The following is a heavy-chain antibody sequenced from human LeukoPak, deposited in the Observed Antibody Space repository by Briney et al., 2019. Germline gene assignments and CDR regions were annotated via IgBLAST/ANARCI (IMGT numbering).Heavy chain of an antibody. Sequence: PSETLSLTCAVSGGSISSGGYSWSWIRQPPGKGLEWIGYIYHSGSTYCNPSLKSRVTISVDRSKNQFSLKLSSVTAADTAVYYCAREVGDYGSWWFDPWGQGTLVTVSS. CDR1: GGSISSGGYS. CDR3: AREVGDYGSWWFDP. CDR2: IYHSGST. D-gene: IGHD4-17*01. V-gene: IGHV4-30-2*01. J-gene: IGHJ5*02.